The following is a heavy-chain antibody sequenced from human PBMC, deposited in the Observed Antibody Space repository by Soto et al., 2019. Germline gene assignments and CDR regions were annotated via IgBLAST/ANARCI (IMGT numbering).Heavy chain of an antibody. CDR2: IWYDGSNK. V-gene: IGHV3-33*01. CDR3: ARDLVPQLVIYYYYGMDV. J-gene: IGHJ6*02. D-gene: IGHD6-6*01. CDR1: GFTFSSYG. Sequence: GGSLRLSCAASGFTFSSYGMHWVRQAPGKGLEWVAVIWYDGSNKYYADSVKGRFTISRDNSKNTLYLQMNSLRAEDTAVYYCARDLVPQLVIYYYYGMDVWGQGTTVTVSS.